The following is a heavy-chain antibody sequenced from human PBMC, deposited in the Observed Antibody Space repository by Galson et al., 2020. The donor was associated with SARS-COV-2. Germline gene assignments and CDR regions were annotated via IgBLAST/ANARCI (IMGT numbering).Heavy chain of an antibody. V-gene: IGHV1-2*02. CDR2: INPTSGGT. CDR1: GYTFTGYY. J-gene: IGHJ3*02. Sequence: ASVKVSCKASGYTFTGYYMHCVRQAPGQGLKWLGWINPTSGGTNYAQKFQGRVTMTRDTSISIAYMELSRLRSDDTAVYYCARDGTAMVTNGFDIWGQGTMVTVSS. D-gene: IGHD5-18*01. CDR3: ARDGTAMVTNGFDI.